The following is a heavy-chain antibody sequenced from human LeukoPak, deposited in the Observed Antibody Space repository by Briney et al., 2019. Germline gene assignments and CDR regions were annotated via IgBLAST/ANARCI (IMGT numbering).Heavy chain of an antibody. D-gene: IGHD3-22*01. J-gene: IGHJ4*02. CDR1: GFTFSSYW. CDR2: IKQDGSVE. Sequence: GGSLRLSCAASGFTFSSYWMSWGRQAPGKGLEWVANIKQDGSVEYYVDSVKGRFTISRDNAKNSLYLQMNSLRAEDTAVYYCAVSPYYDIDYWGQGTLVTVSS. V-gene: IGHV3-7*01. CDR3: AVSPYYDIDY.